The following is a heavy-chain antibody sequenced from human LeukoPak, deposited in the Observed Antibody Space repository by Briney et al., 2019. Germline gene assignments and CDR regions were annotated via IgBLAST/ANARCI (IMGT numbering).Heavy chain of an antibody. J-gene: IGHJ5*01. V-gene: IGHV3-23*01. CDR2: ISASGGTT. CDR3: AKEPREYCSSTSCPNWFDS. D-gene: IGHD2-2*01. CDR1: GFTFNNYA. Sequence: GGSLRLFCAASGFTFNNYAMSWVRQAPGKGLELVSAISASGGTTYYADSVKGRFTISRDNSENTWFLQMNSLRAEDTAVYYCAKEPREYCSSTSCPNWFDSWGQGTLVTVSP.